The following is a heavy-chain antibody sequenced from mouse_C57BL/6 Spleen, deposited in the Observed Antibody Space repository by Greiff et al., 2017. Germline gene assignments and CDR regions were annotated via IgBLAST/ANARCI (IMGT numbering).Heavy chain of an antibody. J-gene: IGHJ2*01. D-gene: IGHD2-4*01. CDR1: GYTFTSYW. CDR2: IDPNSGGT. CDR3: AREGTIYYDLLFDY. Sequence: VQLQQSGAELVKPGASVKLSCKASGYTFTSYWMHWVKQRPGRGLEWIGRIDPNSGGTKYNEKVKSKDTLTVDKHSSTAYMQLNSLTSEDTAVYYCAREGTIYYDLLFDYWGQGTTLTVSS. V-gene: IGHV1-72*01.